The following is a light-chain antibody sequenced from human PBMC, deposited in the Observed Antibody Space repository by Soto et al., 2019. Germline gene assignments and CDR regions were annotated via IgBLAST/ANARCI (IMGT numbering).Light chain of an antibody. CDR2: RAS. CDR3: QQYNSWPIT. Sequence: EVLMTQSPDTLYVSPGERVTLSCRASQSVSDNLAWYQQKPGQGPRLLVYRASTRTLGIPARFSGSESGTEFTLTISSLQSEEFAVYYCQQYNSWPITFAQGTRLEIK. CDR1: QSVSDN. J-gene: IGKJ5*01. V-gene: IGKV3-15*01.